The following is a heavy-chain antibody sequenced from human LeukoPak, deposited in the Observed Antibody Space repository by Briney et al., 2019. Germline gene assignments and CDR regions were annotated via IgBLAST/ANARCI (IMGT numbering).Heavy chain of an antibody. CDR2: IIPIFGTA. Sequence: SVKVSCKASGGTFSSYAISWVRQAPGQGLEWMGGIIPIFGTANYAQKFQGRVTITADESTSTAYMELSSLRPEDTAVYYCARDILAAGYYFDYWGQGTLVTVSS. J-gene: IGHJ4*02. V-gene: IGHV1-69*13. CDR1: GGTFSSYA. CDR3: ARDILAAGYYFDY. D-gene: IGHD6-13*01.